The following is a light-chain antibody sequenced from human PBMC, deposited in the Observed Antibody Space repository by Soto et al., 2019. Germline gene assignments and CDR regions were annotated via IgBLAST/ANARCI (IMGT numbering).Light chain of an antibody. J-gene: IGLJ2*01. CDR2: DDS. CDR3: QVGDSSSDHRGV. Sequence: SYELTQPPSVSVAPGQTARITCGGNNIGSKSVHWYQQKPGQAPVLVVYDDSDRPSGIPELVSGSNSGNTATLTISRVEAGDEAEYYCQVGDSSSDHRGVFGGGTKITVL. V-gene: IGLV3-21*02. CDR1: NIGSKS.